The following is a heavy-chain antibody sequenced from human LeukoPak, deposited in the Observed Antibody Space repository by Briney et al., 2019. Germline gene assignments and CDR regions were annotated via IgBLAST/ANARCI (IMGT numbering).Heavy chain of an antibody. D-gene: IGHD4-17*01. CDR2: INHSGST. J-gene: IGHJ6*02. V-gene: IGHV4-34*01. Sequence: SETLSLTCAVYGGSFSGYYWSWIRQPPGKGLEWIGEINHSGSTNYNPSLKSRVTISVDTSKNQFSLKLSSVTAADTAVYYCARVRYGDYYYCGMDVWGQGTTVTVSS. CDR1: GGSFSGYY. CDR3: ARVRYGDYYYCGMDV.